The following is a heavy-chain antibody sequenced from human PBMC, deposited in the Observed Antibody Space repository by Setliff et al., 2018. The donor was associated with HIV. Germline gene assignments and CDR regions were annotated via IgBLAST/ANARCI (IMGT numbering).Heavy chain of an antibody. V-gene: IGHV3-7*03. Sequence: AGGSLRLSCAASGFTFSNYWMTWVRQAPGKGLEWVAHIKDDGSEEDYVESVKGRVTISRDNAKNSLYLQMNSLRAEDTALYYCGKTTPSSIRSPYYYYRDVWGKGTTVTVSS. D-gene: IGHD6-13*01. CDR1: GFTFSNYW. CDR3: GKTTPSSIRSPYYYYRDV. J-gene: IGHJ6*03. CDR2: IKDDGSEE.